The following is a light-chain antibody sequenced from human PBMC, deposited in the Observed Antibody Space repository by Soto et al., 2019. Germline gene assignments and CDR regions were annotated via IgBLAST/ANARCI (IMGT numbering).Light chain of an antibody. CDR2: DAS. CDR3: QQYNSYSA. Sequence: DIQMTQSPSTLSASVGDRVTITCRASQSLGIWLAWHQQKPGKAPKLLIYDASSLESGVPSRFSGSGSGTEFTLTISSLQPDDFATYYCQQYNSYSAFGQGTKGDIK. V-gene: IGKV1-5*01. J-gene: IGKJ1*01. CDR1: QSLGIW.